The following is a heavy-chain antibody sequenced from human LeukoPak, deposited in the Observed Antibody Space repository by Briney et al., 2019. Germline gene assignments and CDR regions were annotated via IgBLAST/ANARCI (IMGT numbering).Heavy chain of an antibody. CDR2: IRYDGGNK. Sequence: PGGSLRLSCAASGFTFSDYYMSWIRQAPGKGLEWVAYIRYDGGNKNYADSVKGRSTISRDNSKNTLYVQMNSLRPEDTAVYYCAKVAAGSCVTSCPYEYWGQGTLVTVSS. CDR3: AKVAAGSCVTSCPYEY. V-gene: IGHV3-30*02. D-gene: IGHD2-2*01. J-gene: IGHJ4*02. CDR1: GFTFSDYY.